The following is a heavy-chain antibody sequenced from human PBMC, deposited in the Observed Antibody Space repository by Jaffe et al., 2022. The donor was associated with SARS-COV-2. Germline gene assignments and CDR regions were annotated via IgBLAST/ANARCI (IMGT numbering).Heavy chain of an antibody. CDR2: ISSSSSYI. J-gene: IGHJ6*02. D-gene: IGHD5-12*01. V-gene: IGHV3-21*01. CDR3: ARDGFIDGGYDWDEYYYGMDV. Sequence: EVQLVESGGGLVKPGGSLRLSCAASGFTFSSYSMNWVRQAPGKGLEWVSSISSSSSYIYYADSVKGRFTISRDNAKNSLYLQMNSLRAEDTAVYYCARDGFIDGGYDWDEYYYGMDVWGQGTTVTVSS. CDR1: GFTFSSYS.